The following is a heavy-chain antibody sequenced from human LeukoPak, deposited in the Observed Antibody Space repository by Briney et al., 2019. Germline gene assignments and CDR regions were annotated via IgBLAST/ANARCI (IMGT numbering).Heavy chain of an antibody. J-gene: IGHJ4*02. CDR3: ARAAYNSSPDY. D-gene: IGHD6-6*01. Sequence: GGSLRLSCAASGFTFSDYWMIWVRQAPGKGLVWVSHIDGDGSSTTYADSVKGRFTISRDNAKNTLYLQLRSLRGEDTAVYYCARAAYNSSPDYWGQGTLVTVSS. CDR1: GFTFSDYW. CDR2: IDGDGSST. V-gene: IGHV3-74*01.